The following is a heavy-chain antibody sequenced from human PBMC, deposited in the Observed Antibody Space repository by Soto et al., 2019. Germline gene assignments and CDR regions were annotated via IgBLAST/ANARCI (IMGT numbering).Heavy chain of an antibody. CDR1: GYTFTSYY. V-gene: IGHV1-46*01. CDR3: AGVPLEDTILGGMDV. Sequence: ASVKVSCKASGYTFTSYYMHWVRQAPGQGLEWMGIINPSGGSTSYAQKFQGRVTMTRDTSTSTVYMELSSLRSEDTAVYYCAGVPLEDTILGGMDVWGQGTTVTVSS. J-gene: IGHJ6*02. CDR2: INPSGGST. D-gene: IGHD3-3*01.